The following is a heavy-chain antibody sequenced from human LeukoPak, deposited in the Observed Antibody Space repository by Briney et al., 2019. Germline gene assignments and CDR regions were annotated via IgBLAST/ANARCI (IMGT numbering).Heavy chain of an antibody. Sequence: PGGSLRLSCAASGFTVSSNYMNWVRQAPGKGLEWVAVIWYDGSNEYYSDSVKGRFAISRDVSKNTLYLQMNSLRAEDTAVYFCARDPGLRLDYWGQGTLVTVSS. CDR3: ARDPGLRLDY. D-gene: IGHD3-16*01. V-gene: IGHV3-33*08. CDR1: GFTVSSNY. J-gene: IGHJ4*02. CDR2: IWYDGSNE.